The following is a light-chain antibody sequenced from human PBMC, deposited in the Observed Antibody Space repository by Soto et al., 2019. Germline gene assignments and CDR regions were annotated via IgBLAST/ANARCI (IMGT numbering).Light chain of an antibody. CDR1: QTISSW. V-gene: IGKV1-5*03. Sequence: DIQMTQSPSTLSGSVGDRVTITCRASQTISSWLAWYQQKPGKAPKLLIYKTSSLDSGVPSRFSGSGSGTEFTLTISSLQPEDVATYYCLQLNTYPWTFGQGTKVDIK. CDR3: LQLNTYPWT. J-gene: IGKJ1*01. CDR2: KTS.